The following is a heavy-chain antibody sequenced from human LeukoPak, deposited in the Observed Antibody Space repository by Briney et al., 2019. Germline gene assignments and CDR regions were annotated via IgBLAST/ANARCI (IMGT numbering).Heavy chain of an antibody. D-gene: IGHD6-13*01. Sequence: GGSLRLSCAASGFTFSSYWMSWVRQAPGKGLEWVANIKQDGSEKYYVDSVKGRFTISRDNAKNSLYLQMNSLRAEDTAVYYRAKDPTIAAAGTDYWGQGTLVTVSS. V-gene: IGHV3-7*03. J-gene: IGHJ4*02. CDR1: GFTFSSYW. CDR2: IKQDGSEK. CDR3: AKDPTIAAAGTDY.